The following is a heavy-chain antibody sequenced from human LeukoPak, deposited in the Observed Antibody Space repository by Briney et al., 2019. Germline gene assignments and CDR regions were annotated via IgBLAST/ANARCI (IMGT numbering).Heavy chain of an antibody. D-gene: IGHD3-22*01. CDR1: GFTFSSYA. V-gene: IGHV3-30*04. Sequence: PGRSLRLSCAASGFTFSSYAMHWVRQAPGKGLEWVAVISYDGSNKYYADSVKGRFTISRDNSKNTLYLQMNSLRAEDRAGYYCAGSRSSGYCYVDYWGQGTLVPVSS. CDR3: AGSRSSGYCYVDY. J-gene: IGHJ4*02. CDR2: ISYDGSNK.